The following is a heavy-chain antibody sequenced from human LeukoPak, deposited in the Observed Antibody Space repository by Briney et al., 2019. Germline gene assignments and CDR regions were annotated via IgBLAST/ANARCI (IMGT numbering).Heavy chain of an antibody. D-gene: IGHD5-24*01. CDR2: IYTSGST. CDR1: GGSISSYY. Sequence: SETLSLTCTVSGGSISSYYWSWIRRPAGKGLEWIGLIYTSGSTNYNPSLKSRVTISVDTSKNQFSLKLSSVTAADTAVYYCARTQYAFDIWGQGTMVTVSS. J-gene: IGHJ3*02. CDR3: ARTQYAFDI. V-gene: IGHV4-4*07.